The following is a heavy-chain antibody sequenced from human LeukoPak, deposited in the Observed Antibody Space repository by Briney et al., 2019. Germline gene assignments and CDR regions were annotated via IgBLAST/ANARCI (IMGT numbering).Heavy chain of an antibody. CDR2: IYGNGDDT. Sequence: GGSLRLSCAASGFTFRTYTMNWVRQAPGKGLEWVSGIYGNGDDTFYADSVKGRFTISRDNSKNMVFLHMDSLRAEDTALYYCAKDLEPDGVWDVDYWGLGTQVTVSS. D-gene: IGHD1-1*01. J-gene: IGHJ4*02. CDR1: GFTFRTYT. V-gene: IGHV3-23*01. CDR3: AKDLEPDGVWDVDY.